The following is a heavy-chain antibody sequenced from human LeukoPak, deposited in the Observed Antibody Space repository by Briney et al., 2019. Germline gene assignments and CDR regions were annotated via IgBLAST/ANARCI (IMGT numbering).Heavy chain of an antibody. J-gene: IGHJ6*03. CDR2: IYYSGST. CDR3: ARVYADYVDYYYYYMDA. V-gene: IGHV4-59*01. CDR1: GGSISSYY. Sequence: SETLSLTCTVSGGSISSYYWSWIRQPPGKGLEWIGYIYYSGSTNYNPSLKSRVTISVDTSKNQFSLKLSSVTAADTAVYYCARVYADYVDYYYYYMDAWGKGTTVTVSS. D-gene: IGHD4-17*01.